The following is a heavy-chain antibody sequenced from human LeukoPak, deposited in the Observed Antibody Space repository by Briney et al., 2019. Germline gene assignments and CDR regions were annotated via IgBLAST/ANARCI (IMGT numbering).Heavy chain of an antibody. CDR1: GYTFTSYD. J-gene: IGHJ4*02. Sequence: ASVKVSCKASGYTFTSYDINWVRQATGQGLEWMGWMNPNSGNTGYAQKFQGRVTITRNTSISTAYMELSSLRSEDTAVYYCARGRSGYYHFDYWGQGTLVTVSS. V-gene: IGHV1-8*03. CDR3: ARGRSGYYHFDY. D-gene: IGHD3-3*01. CDR2: MNPNSGNT.